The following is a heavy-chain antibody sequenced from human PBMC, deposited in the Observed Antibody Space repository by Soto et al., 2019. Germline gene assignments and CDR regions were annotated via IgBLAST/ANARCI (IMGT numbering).Heavy chain of an antibody. CDR3: ARGFDDYIWGSYRYPQANDY. Sequence: PSETLSLTCTVSGGSISSGDYYWSWIRQPPGKGLEWIGYIYYSGSTYYNPSLKSRVTISVDTSKNQFSLKLSSVTAADTAVYYCARGFDDYIWGSYRYPQANDYWGQGTLVTVSS. J-gene: IGHJ4*02. CDR2: IYYSGST. V-gene: IGHV4-30-4*01. D-gene: IGHD3-16*02. CDR1: GGSISSGDYY.